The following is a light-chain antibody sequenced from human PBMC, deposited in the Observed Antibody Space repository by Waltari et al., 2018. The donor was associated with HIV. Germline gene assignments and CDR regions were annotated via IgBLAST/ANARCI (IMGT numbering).Light chain of an antibody. J-gene: IGLJ2*01. CDR1: SSNSWNNY. CDR3: GTWDSSLSAVV. Sequence: QSVSTQPPSVSAAPGQKGPISCPGSSSNSWNNYISWYQQLPETAPKLLIYDNNERPAGIPDRFSCSKSGTSATLGITGLQTGDEADYYCGTWDSSLSAVVFGGGTKLTVL. CDR2: DNN. V-gene: IGLV1-51*01.